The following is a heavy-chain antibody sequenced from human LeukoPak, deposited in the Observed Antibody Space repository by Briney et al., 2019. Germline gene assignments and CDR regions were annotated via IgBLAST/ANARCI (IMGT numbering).Heavy chain of an antibody. D-gene: IGHD3-16*01. CDR1: GFTFDDYG. CDR2: INWSGGST. J-gene: IGHJ4*02. V-gene: IGHV3-20*04. CDR3: ARVWGLRLGDPIEY. Sequence: PGGSLRLSCAASGFTFDDYGMSWVRQAPGKGLEWVAGINWSGGSTGYADSVKGRFTISRDNAKNSLYLQMNSLRAEDTALYYCARVWGLRLGDPIEYWGQGTLVTVSS.